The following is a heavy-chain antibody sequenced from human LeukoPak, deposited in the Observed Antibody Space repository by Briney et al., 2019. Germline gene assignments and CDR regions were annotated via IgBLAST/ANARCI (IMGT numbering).Heavy chain of an antibody. Sequence: PGGCLRLSCSASGFTFISYAMSWVRPAPGNGLGWVSAISVSGGSTYYADSVKGRFTIYRENSTKTLYLQINSLRAEDTAVYYCAKLSAPGPWGQGTMVTVSS. CDR2: ISVSGGST. J-gene: IGHJ5*02. CDR3: AKLSAPGP. V-gene: IGHV3-23*01. CDR1: GFTFISYA.